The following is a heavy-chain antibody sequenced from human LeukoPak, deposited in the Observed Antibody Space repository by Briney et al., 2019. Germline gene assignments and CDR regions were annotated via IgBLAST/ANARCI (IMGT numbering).Heavy chain of an antibody. V-gene: IGHV3-30*02. CDR2: IRYDGSNK. CDR3: AREYGSGSYYRFDP. D-gene: IGHD3-10*01. CDR1: GFTFSSYG. J-gene: IGHJ5*02. Sequence: GGSLRLSCAASGFTFSSYGMHWVRQAPGKGLEWVAFIRYDGSNKYYADSVKGRFTISRDNSKNTLYLQMNSLRAEDTAVYYCAREYGSGSYYRFDPWGQGTLVTVSS.